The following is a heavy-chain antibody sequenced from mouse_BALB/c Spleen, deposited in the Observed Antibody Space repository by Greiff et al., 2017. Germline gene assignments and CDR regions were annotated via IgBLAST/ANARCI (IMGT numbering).Heavy chain of an antibody. V-gene: IGHV1S137*01. CDR2: ISTYDGDA. CDR3: ARGDYFDY. Sequence: VQLQQSGAELVRPGVSVKISCTGSGYTFTDYAMHWVKQSHAQSLEWIGVISTYDGDASYNPKFTGKATMTVDKSSSTAYMELARLTSEDSAIYYCARGDYFDYWGEGTTLTVSS. J-gene: IGHJ2*01. CDR1: GYTFTDYA.